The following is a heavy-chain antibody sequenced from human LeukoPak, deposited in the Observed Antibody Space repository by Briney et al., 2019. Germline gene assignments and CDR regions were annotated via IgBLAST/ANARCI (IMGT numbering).Heavy chain of an antibody. V-gene: IGHV3-21*01. J-gene: IGHJ6*03. D-gene: IGHD6-6*01. CDR1: GFTFSIYS. Sequence: GGSLRLSCAASGFTFSIYSMNWVRQAPGKGLQWVSSISSSSSYIYYADSVKGRFTISRDNAKNSLYLQMNSLRAEDTAVYYCASPNPRIAARPYYYYYMDVWGKGTTVTVSS. CDR2: ISSSSSYI. CDR3: ASPNPRIAARPYYYYYMDV.